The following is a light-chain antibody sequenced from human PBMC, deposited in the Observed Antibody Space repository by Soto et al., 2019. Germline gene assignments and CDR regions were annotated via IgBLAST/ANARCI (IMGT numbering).Light chain of an antibody. CDR2: DTS. CDR1: EGVSAY. V-gene: IGKV3D-11*01. CDR3: QPRSTVMYT. J-gene: IGKJ2*01. Sequence: DIVLTQTPATLSLSPGERATFSCRASEGVSAYLNWYQHKPGQPPRLLIYDTSKRATDIPDRFSGSRSRTVFTFTSSGLETEDFAVYYWQPRSTVMYTFGQGTKLQIK.